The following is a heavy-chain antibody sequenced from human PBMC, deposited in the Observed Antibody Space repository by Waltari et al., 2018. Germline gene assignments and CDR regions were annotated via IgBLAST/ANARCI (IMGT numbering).Heavy chain of an antibody. V-gene: IGHV3-30-3*01. CDR2: ISYDGSNK. D-gene: IGHD6-13*01. Sequence: QVQLVESGGGVVQPGRSLRLSCAASGFTFSSYAMHWVRQAPGKGLEWVAVISYDGSNKYYADSVKGRFTISRDNSKNTLYLQMNSLRAEDTAVYYCARDRNRAAFDYWGQGTLVTVSS. CDR1: GFTFSSYA. CDR3: ARDRNRAAFDY. J-gene: IGHJ4*02.